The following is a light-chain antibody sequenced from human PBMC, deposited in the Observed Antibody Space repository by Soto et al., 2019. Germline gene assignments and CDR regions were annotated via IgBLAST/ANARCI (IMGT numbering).Light chain of an antibody. CDR2: KAS. Sequence: DIQMAQSPSTLSGSVGDRVTITCRASQTISSWLAWYQQRAGKAPNLLIYKASSLESGVPSRFSGSGSGTEFTLTISSLQPDDFATYYCQQYDSYSRTFGQGTKVDIK. CDR1: QTISSW. V-gene: IGKV1-5*03. J-gene: IGKJ1*01. CDR3: QQYDSYSRT.